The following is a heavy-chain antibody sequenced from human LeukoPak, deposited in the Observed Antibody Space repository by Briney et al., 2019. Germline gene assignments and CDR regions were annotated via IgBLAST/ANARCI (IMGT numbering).Heavy chain of an antibody. J-gene: IGHJ4*02. D-gene: IGHD6-6*01. V-gene: IGHV1-2*02. CDR1: GYTFTGYY. CDR2: INPNTGDT. CDR3: ASYPRYSSSPPFDY. Sequence: ASVKVSCKASGYTFTGYYMHWVRQAPGQGFEWMGWINPNTGDTNYAQKFQGRVTMTRDTTISAAFMELTRLTSDDTAVYYCASYPRYSSSPPFDYWDQGTLVTVSS.